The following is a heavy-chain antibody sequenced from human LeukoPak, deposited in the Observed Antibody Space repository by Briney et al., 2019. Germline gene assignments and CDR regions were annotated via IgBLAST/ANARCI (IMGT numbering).Heavy chain of an antibody. Sequence: GRSLRLSCAASGFTFSSYAMHWVRQAPGKGLEWVAVISYDGSNKYYADSVKGRFTISRDNSKNTLYLQMNSLRAEDTAVYYCARAIVATGIGYWGQGTLVTVSS. CDR1: GFTFSSYA. CDR2: ISYDGSNK. CDR3: ARAIVATGIGY. V-gene: IGHV3-30-3*01. J-gene: IGHJ4*02. D-gene: IGHD5-12*01.